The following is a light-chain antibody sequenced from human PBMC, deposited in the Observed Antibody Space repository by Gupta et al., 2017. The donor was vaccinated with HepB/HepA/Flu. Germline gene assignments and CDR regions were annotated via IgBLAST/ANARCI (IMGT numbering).Light chain of an antibody. CDR2: GAS. Sequence: VLTKSPATLSLSPGDTATLSCRASHTVSKSYLVWYQQKPGQAPRFLIPGASTRATGVPDRFSGSGSDTDFTLTISGLEPEDFAVYYCHEYVSSSPSFGGGTRVE. CDR1: HTVSKSY. V-gene: IGKV3-20*01. CDR3: HEYVSSSPS. J-gene: IGKJ4*01.